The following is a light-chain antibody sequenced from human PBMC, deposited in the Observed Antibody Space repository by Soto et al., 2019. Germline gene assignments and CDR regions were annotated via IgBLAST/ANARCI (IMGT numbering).Light chain of an antibody. CDR1: SSDVGGYNY. V-gene: IGLV2-11*01. J-gene: IGLJ2*01. Sequence: QSALTQPRSVSGSPGQSVTISCTGTSSDVGGYNYVSWYQQHPGKAPKLMIYDVSKRPSGVPDRFSGSKSGNTASLTISGLQAEDYAYYYCCSYAGSYTVVFGAGTKLTVL. CDR2: DVS. CDR3: CSYAGSYTVV.